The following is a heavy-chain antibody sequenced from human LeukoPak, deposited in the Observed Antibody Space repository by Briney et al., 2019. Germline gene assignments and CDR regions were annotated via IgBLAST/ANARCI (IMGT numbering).Heavy chain of an antibody. D-gene: IGHD6-13*01. Sequence: PSETLSLTCTVSGGSISSYYWSWIRQPPGKGLEWIGYIYYSGSTNYNPSLKSRVTISVDTSKNQFSLKLSSVTAADTAVYYCARSSYSSSWPFDYWGQGTLVTVSS. V-gene: IGHV4-59*01. CDR3: ARSSYSSSWPFDY. CDR2: IYYSGST. CDR1: GGSISSYY. J-gene: IGHJ4*02.